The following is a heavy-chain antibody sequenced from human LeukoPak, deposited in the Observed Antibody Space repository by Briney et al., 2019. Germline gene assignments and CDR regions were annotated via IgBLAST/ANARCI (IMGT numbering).Heavy chain of an antibody. CDR3: ARAVGDSPFDY. CDR1: GGSFSGYY. CDR2: INHSGST. D-gene: IGHD1-26*01. J-gene: IGHJ4*02. V-gene: IGHV4-34*01. Sequence: PSETLSLTCAVYGGSFSGYYWSWIRQPPGKGLEWIGEINHSGSTNYNPSLKSRVTISVDRSKNQFSLKLSSVTAADTAVYYCARAVGDSPFDYWGQGTLVTVSS.